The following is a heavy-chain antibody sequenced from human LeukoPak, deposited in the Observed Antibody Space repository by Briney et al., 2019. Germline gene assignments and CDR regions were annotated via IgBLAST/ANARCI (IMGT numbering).Heavy chain of an antibody. CDR1: GYTFTSYG. CDR2: ISAYNGNT. CDR3: ARASYYYDSSGYYPPLDAFDI. D-gene: IGHD3-22*01. J-gene: IGHJ3*02. Sequence: GASVKVSCKASGYTFTSYGISWVRQAPGQGLEWMGWISAYNGNTNYAQKLQGRVTMTTDTSTSTAYMELRGLRSDDTAVYYCARASYYYDSSGYYPPLDAFDIWGQGTMVTVSS. V-gene: IGHV1-18*01.